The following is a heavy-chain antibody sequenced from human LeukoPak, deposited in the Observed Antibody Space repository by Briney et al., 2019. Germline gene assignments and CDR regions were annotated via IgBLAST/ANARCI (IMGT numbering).Heavy chain of an antibody. Sequence: GGSLRLSCVASGFTFSSYAMHWVRQAPGKGLEWVAVISYDGSNKYYADSVKGRFTISRDNSKNALYLQMNSLRAEDTAVYYCAKDKRWLQSSLDYWGQGTLVTVSS. CDR2: ISYDGSNK. V-gene: IGHV3-30-3*01. CDR1: GFTFSSYA. CDR3: AKDKRWLQSSLDY. D-gene: IGHD5-24*01. J-gene: IGHJ4*02.